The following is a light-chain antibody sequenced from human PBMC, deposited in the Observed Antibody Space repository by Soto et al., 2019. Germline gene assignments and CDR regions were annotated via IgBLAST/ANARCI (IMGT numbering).Light chain of an antibody. J-gene: IGLJ3*02. Sequence: QSALTQPASMSGPPGQSITISCTGTSGDVGFYDFVSWYQQHPGKVPRLIIYGVTKRPSGVSHRFSGSKSGNTASLTISGLQVEDEAAYSCASYTGSSTYLFGGGTKLTV. CDR3: ASYTGSSTYL. CDR1: SGDVGFYDF. CDR2: GVT. V-gene: IGLV2-14*03.